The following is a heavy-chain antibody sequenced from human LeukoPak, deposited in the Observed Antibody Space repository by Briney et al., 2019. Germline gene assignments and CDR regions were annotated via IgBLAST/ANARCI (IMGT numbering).Heavy chain of an antibody. V-gene: IGHV3-30*02. CDR2: IRYDGRIK. Sequence: GGSLRLSCAASGFTFSSHGMHWVRQAPGKGLEWVAFIRYDGRIKYYADSVKGRFTISRDNSKNTLYLQMNSLRAEDTAVYYCAKDQYDYGSGSYGFDYWGQGTLVTVSS. CDR1: GFTFSSHG. CDR3: AKDQYDYGSGSYGFDY. D-gene: IGHD3-10*01. J-gene: IGHJ4*02.